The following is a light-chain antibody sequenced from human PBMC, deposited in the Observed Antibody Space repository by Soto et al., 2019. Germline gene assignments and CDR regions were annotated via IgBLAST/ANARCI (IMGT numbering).Light chain of an antibody. J-gene: IGKJ1*01. Sequence: EIVLTQSPGTPSLSPGERATHSCRASQSVSNNYLAWYQQEPGQAPRLLIYGASNRATGIPDRFSGSGSGTDFTLTISRLEPEDFAVYYCQQYGSSGTFGQGTKVDIK. CDR3: QQYGSSGT. CDR1: QSVSNNY. CDR2: GAS. V-gene: IGKV3-20*01.